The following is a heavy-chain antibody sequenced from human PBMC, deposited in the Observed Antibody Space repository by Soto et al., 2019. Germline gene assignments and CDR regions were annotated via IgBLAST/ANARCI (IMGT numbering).Heavy chain of an antibody. CDR3: ARDGENSIYGMDV. V-gene: IGHV3-33*01. CDR2: IWYDGSNK. CDR1: GFTFSSYG. D-gene: IGHD3-3*02. J-gene: IGHJ6*02. Sequence: QVQLVESGGGVVQPGRSLRLSCAASGFTFSSYGMHWVRQAPGKGLEWVAVIWYDGSNKYYADSVKGRFTISRDNSKNTLYLQMNSLRAEDTAVYYCARDGENSIYGMDVWGQGTTVTVSS.